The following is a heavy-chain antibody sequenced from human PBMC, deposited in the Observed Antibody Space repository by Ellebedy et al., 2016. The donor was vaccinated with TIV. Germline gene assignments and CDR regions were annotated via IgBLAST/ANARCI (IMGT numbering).Heavy chain of an antibody. CDR1: RFAFSGHW. D-gene: IGHD1-1*01. J-gene: IGHJ4*02. Sequence: PGGSLRLSCAASRFAFSGHWMHWVRQAPGKGLVWVSSVNTDGSDTRYADSVKGRITISRDNAKNTLYVQMNSLRGEDTAVYYCASWNVPKDHFDTWGQGTLVTVSS. V-gene: IGHV3-74*01. CDR3: ASWNVPKDHFDT. CDR2: VNTDGSDT.